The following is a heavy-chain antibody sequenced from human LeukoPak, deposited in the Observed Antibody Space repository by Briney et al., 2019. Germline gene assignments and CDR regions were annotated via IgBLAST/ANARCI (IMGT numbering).Heavy chain of an antibody. Sequence: SETLSLTCTVSGVSISSYYWGWIRQPPGKGLEWIGYIYYSGSTNYNPSLKSRVTISVDTSKNQFSLKLSSVTAADTAVYYCARERRGYSYAGWYHYYGMDVWGQGTTVTVSS. V-gene: IGHV4-59*01. CDR3: ARERRGYSYAGWYHYYGMDV. D-gene: IGHD5-18*01. CDR1: GVSISSYY. J-gene: IGHJ6*02. CDR2: IYYSGST.